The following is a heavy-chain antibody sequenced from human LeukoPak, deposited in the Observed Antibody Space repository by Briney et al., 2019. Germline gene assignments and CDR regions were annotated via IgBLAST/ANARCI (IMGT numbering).Heavy chain of an antibody. CDR2: IWKDGSDE. CDR1: GYTFGDFG. J-gene: IGHJ4*02. V-gene: IGHV3-33*01. D-gene: IGHD3-3*01. Sequence: GGSLRLSCAAAGYTFGDFGMHWVRQAPGKRLEWVAPIWKDGSDESYADSVKGRFTISRDNSRNTLSLQMNSLRGADTAVYYCAREEAFQLEASLDLWGQGTLVTVPS. CDR3: AREEAFQLEASLDL.